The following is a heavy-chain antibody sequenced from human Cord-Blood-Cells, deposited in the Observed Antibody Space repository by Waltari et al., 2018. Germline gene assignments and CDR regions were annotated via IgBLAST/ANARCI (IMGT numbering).Heavy chain of an antibody. D-gene: IGHD2-15*01. J-gene: IGHJ4*02. V-gene: IGHV1-2*02. CDR2: INPNSGGT. CDR3: ARLSYCSGGSCYDDY. CDR1: GYTFTGYY. Sequence: QVQLVQSGAEVKKPGASVKVHCKASGYTFTGYYMHLVRQAPGQGLEWMGWINPNSGGTNYAQKFQGRVTMTRDTSISTAYMELSRLRSDDTAVYYCARLSYCSGGSCYDDYWGQGTLVTVSS.